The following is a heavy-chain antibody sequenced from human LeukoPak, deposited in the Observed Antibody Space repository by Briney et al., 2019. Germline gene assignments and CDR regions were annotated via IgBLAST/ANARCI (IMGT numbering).Heavy chain of an antibody. CDR1: GGSISSYY. V-gene: IGHV4-59*12. J-gene: IGHJ5*02. D-gene: IGHD3-10*01. Sequence: PSETLSLTCTVSGGSISSYYWSWIRQPPGKGLEWIGYIYYSGSTNYKPSPKSRVTMSVDTSKNQFSLKLSSVTAADTAVYYCARDSGTTGEVKFDPWGQGTLVTVSS. CDR3: ARDSGTTGEVKFDP. CDR2: IYYSGST.